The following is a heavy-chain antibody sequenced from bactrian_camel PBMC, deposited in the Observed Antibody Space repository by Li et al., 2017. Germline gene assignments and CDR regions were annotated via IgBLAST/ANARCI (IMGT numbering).Heavy chain of an antibody. Sequence: QLVESGGGSVKAGGSLTLTCVASGYTLCMGWFRQVPGKERERVAALYRDGSTMYASSVKGRFTISIDYAKSTLYLQMNNLRADDTAMYYCAIGLFADFGLGRGTQVTVS. CDR2: LYRDGST. CDR1: GYTLC. J-gene: IGHJ4*01. V-gene: IGHV3S53*01. D-gene: IGHD5*01.